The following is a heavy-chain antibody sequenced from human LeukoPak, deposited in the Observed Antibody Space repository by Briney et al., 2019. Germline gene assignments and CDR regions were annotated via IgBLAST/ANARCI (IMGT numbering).Heavy chain of an antibody. CDR3: ARQEYLRGPDVEYFDY. J-gene: IGHJ4*02. V-gene: IGHV1-18*01. CDR2: ISAYNGNT. Sequence: GASVKVSCKASGYTFTSYGISWVRQAPGQGLEWMGWISAYNGNTNYAQKLQGRVTMTTDTSTSTAYMELRSLRSDDTAVYYCARQEYLRGPDVEYFDYWGQGTLVTVSS. CDR1: GYTFTSYG. D-gene: IGHD5/OR15-5a*01.